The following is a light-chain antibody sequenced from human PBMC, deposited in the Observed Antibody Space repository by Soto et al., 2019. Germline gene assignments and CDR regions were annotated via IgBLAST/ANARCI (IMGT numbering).Light chain of an antibody. V-gene: IGLV2-23*02. CDR3: CSYAGSSTFYV. Sequence: QSALTQPASVSGSPGQSITISCTGTSSGVGSYNLVSWYQQHPGKAPKLMIYEVSKRPSGVSNRFSGSKSGNTASLTISGLQAEDEADYYCCSYAGSSTFYVFGTGTKVTV. CDR2: EVS. CDR1: SSGVGSYNL. J-gene: IGLJ1*01.